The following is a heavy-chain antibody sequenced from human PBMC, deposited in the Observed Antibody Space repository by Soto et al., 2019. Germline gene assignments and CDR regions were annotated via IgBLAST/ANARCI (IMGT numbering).Heavy chain of an antibody. CDR1: GYNFATYW. J-gene: IGHJ5*02. V-gene: IGHV5-51*01. Sequence: GESLKISCKGSGYNFATYWLACVRQMPGKGLEYMVLIYPGESDTRYSPSFQGQVTFSADKSINTAYLQWSSLKASDTAMYYCARHGFYGDYASNYFDPWGQGTLVTVPQ. CDR3: ARHGFYGDYASNYFDP. D-gene: IGHD4-17*01. CDR2: IYPGESDT.